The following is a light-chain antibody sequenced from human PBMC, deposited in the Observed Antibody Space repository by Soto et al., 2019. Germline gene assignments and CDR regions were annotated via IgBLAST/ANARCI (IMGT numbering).Light chain of an antibody. CDR2: SNN. CDR1: SSNIGSNY. V-gene: IGLV1-47*02. Sequence: QSVLTQPPSASGTPGQRVTISCSGSSSNIGSNYVYWYQQLPGTAPKLLIYSNNQRPSGVPDRFSGSKSGTSASLAISGLRSEDEADYYCAAWDDSLSDPYVFGTGTKLTVL. J-gene: IGLJ1*01. CDR3: AAWDDSLSDPYV.